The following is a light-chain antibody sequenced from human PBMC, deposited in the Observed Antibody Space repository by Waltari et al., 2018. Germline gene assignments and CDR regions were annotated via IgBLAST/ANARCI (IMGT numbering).Light chain of an antibody. J-gene: IGLJ2*01. CDR2: DVT. V-gene: IGLV2-14*03. CDR3: SSQTLDGLIL. Sequence: QSALTQPASVSGSPGQSITISCSGIGSAVGASDYVPWHQHPPVKAPQVIIYDVTNRPAGVSDRFSASKSANTASLTISRLQPEDEADYYCSSQTLDGLILFGGGTRLTVL. CDR1: GSAVGASDY.